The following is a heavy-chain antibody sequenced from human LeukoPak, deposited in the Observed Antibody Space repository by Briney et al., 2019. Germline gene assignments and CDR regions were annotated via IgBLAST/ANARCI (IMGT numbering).Heavy chain of an antibody. J-gene: IGHJ5*02. V-gene: IGHV1-8*01. CDR2: MNPNSGNT. CDR1: GYTFTSYD. D-gene: IGHD6-19*01. Sequence: AAVKVSCKASGYTFTSYDIRWVRQATGQGLEWMGWMNPNSGNTGYAQKFQGRVTMTRNTSISTAYMELSSLRSEDTAVYYCARDSSGWYHWFDPWGQGTLVTVSS. CDR3: ARDSSGWYHWFDP.